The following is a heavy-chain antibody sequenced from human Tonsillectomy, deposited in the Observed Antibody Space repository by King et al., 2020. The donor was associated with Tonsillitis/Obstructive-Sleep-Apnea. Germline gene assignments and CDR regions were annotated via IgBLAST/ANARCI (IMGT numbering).Heavy chain of an antibody. Sequence: QLQESGPGLVKPSQTLSLTCTVSGGSVSSGAYYWSWIRQHPGKGLEWIGNIYDSGNTYYNPSLKSRVIISVDTVKNQFSLKLSSVTAADTGVYYCARDRDGMDVWGQGTTVTVSS. CDR2: IYDSGNT. J-gene: IGHJ6*02. CDR1: GGSVSSGAYY. CDR3: ARDRDGMDV. V-gene: IGHV4-31*03.